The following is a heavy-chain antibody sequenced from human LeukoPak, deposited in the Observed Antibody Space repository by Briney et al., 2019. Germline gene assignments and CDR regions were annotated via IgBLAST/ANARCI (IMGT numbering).Heavy chain of an antibody. V-gene: IGHV1-2*02. CDR2: LNPKTGGT. Sequence: ASVKVSCKASGYTFTGYYLHWVRQAPGQGLEWMGWLNPKTGGTSYAQKFQGRVTMTRDTSISTVNMELSRLTSGDTAVYYCARATAENDHWGQGTLVTVSS. J-gene: IGHJ4*02. D-gene: IGHD1-14*01. CDR1: GYTFTGYY. CDR3: ARATAENDH.